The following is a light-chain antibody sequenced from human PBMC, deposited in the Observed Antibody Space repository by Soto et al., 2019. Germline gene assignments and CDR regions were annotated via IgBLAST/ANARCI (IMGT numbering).Light chain of an antibody. V-gene: IGKV1-5*03. CDR1: QSISTW. Sequence: DIQMTQSPSTLSASVGDRVIITCRASQSISTWLAWYQHKPGNAPKLLIYKASTLESGVPSRFSGSGSGTEFTLSINSLQPDDFATFYCQQYNSYLFTFGPGTKVDIK. CDR2: KAS. CDR3: QQYNSYLFT. J-gene: IGKJ3*01.